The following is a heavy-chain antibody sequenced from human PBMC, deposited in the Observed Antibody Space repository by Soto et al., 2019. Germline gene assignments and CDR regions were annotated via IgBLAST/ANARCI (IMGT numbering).Heavy chain of an antibody. CDR1: GYTFTSYA. CDR2: INAGNGNT. V-gene: IGHV1-3*01. D-gene: IGHD2-2*01. J-gene: IGHJ4*02. Sequence: GAAVKVSCKASGYTFTSYAMHWVRQAPGQRLEWMGWINAGNGNTKYSQKFQGRVTITRDTSASTAYMELSSLRSEDTAVYYCARVPAAEIFDYWGQGTLVTVSS. CDR3: ARVPAAEIFDY.